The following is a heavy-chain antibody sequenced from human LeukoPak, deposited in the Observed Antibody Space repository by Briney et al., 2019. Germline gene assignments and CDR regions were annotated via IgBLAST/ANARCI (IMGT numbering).Heavy chain of an antibody. D-gene: IGHD4-23*01. CDR3: ARWASLTYGGNSKGYYYYYGMDV. CDR2: IYPGDSGT. CDR1: GYSFTSYW. V-gene: IGHV5-51*01. Sequence: GESLKISCKGSGYSFTSYWIGWVRQMPGKGLEWMGIIYPGDSGTRYSPSFQGQVTISADKSISTAYLQWSRLKASDTAMYYCARWASLTYGGNSKGYYYYYGMDVWGQGTTVTVSS. J-gene: IGHJ6*02.